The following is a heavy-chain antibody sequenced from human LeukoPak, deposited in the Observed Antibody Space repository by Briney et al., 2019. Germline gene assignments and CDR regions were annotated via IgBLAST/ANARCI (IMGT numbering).Heavy chain of an antibody. D-gene: IGHD3-10*01. CDR2: ISASGGNT. CDR1: GVTFSKFA. Sequence: GGSLRLSCAASGVTFSKFAMNWVRQAPGKGLEGVSGISASGGNTYYADSVKGRFAISRDTSTTTLYLQMSSLRAEDTAVYYCAKDQRFGDLDDYRGQGTLVTVSS. CDR3: AKDQRFGDLDDY. J-gene: IGHJ4*02. V-gene: IGHV3-23*01.